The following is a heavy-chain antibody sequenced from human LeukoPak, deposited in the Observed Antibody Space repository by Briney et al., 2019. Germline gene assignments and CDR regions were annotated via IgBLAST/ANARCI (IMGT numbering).Heavy chain of an antibody. CDR1: GFSLSNYW. D-gene: IGHD2-21*02. CDR3: ARRAYCGGDCYSGAYYYYGMDV. CDR2: IKQDGGEE. Sequence: GGSLRLPCAASGFSLSNYWMSWVRQVPGKGLEWVANIKQDGGEEYYVDSVKGRFTISRDNAKNSLYLQMNSLRAEDTAVYYCARRAYCGGDCYSGAYYYYGMDVWGQGTTVTASS. V-gene: IGHV3-7*04. J-gene: IGHJ6*02.